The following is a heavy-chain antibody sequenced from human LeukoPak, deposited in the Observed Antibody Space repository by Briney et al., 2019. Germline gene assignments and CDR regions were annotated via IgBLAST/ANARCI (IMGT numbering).Heavy chain of an antibody. J-gene: IGHJ3*02. CDR3: ARQSSGYYYMDAFDI. Sequence: SETLSLTCTVSGGSISSYYWSWIRHPPGKGLEWIGYIYYSGSTNYNPSLKSRVTISVDTSKNQFSLKLSSVTAADTAVYYCARQSSGYYYMDAFDIWGQGTMVTVSS. CDR2: IYYSGST. D-gene: IGHD3-22*01. CDR1: GGSISSYY. V-gene: IGHV4-59*08.